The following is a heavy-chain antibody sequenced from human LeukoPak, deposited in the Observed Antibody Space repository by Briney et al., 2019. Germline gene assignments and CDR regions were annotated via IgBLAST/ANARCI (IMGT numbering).Heavy chain of an antibody. D-gene: IGHD2-2*01. CDR2: INWNGGST. Sequence: GGSLRLSCAASGFTCDDYGMSWVRQAPGKGLEWVSGINWNGGSTGYADSVKGRFTVSRDNAKNSLYLQMNSLRAEDTASYYCARDYCSSTSCYFFDYWGQGTLVTVSS. CDR1: GFTCDDYG. CDR3: ARDYCSSTSCYFFDY. V-gene: IGHV3-20*04. J-gene: IGHJ4*02.